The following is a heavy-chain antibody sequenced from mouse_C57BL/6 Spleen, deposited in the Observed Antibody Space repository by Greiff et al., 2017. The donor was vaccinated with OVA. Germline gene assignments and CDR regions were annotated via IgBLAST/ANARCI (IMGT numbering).Heavy chain of an antibody. D-gene: IGHD2-4*01. CDR1: GFTFSNYW. Sequence: EVQGVESGGGLVQPGGSMKLSCVASGFTFSNYWMNWVRQSPEKGLEWVAQIRLKSDNYATHYAESVKGRFTISRDDSKSSVYLQMNNLRAEDTGIYYCTGGGLRRGYFDVWGTGTTVTVSS. V-gene: IGHV6-3*01. CDR3: TGGGLRRGYFDV. CDR2: IRLKSDNYAT. J-gene: IGHJ1*03.